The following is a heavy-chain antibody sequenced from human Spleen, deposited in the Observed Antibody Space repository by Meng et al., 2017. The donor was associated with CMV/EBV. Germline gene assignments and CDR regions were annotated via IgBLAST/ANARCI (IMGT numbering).Heavy chain of an antibody. J-gene: IGHJ4*02. V-gene: IGHV3-23*01. CDR3: AKDHISTVTTLDYFDY. Sequence: SGLTFRSYAMSCVRQAPGKGLEWVSAISGSGGSTYYADSVKGRFTISRDNSKNTLYLQMNSLRAEDTAVYYCAKDHISTVTTLDYFDYWGQGTLVTVSS. CDR1: GLTFRSYA. CDR2: ISGSGGST. D-gene: IGHD4-17*01.